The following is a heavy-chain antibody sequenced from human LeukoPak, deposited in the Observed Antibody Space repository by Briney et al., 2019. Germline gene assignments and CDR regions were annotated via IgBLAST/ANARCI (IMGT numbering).Heavy chain of an antibody. CDR1: GFTVSSNY. J-gene: IGHJ6*02. CDR2: IYSGGST. Sequence: GGSLRLSCAASGFTVSSNYMNWVRQAPGKGLEWVSVIYSGGSTNNADSVKGRFTISRDNSKNTLYLQMNSLRAEDTAVYYCARDPRPSYYYGMDVWGQGTTVTVSS. V-gene: IGHV3-66*01. CDR3: ARDPRPSYYYGMDV. D-gene: IGHD6-6*01.